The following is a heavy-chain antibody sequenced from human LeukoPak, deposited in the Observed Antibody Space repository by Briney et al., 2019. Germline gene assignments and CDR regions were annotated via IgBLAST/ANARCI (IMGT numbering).Heavy chain of an antibody. CDR3: ARGRRIQPYYYYYMDV. V-gene: IGHV4-34*01. J-gene: IGHJ6*03. CDR1: GGSFSGYY. D-gene: IGHD5-18*01. Sequence: PSETLSLTCAVYGGSFSGYYWSWIRQPPGKGLEWIGEINHSGSTNYNPSLKSRLTISVDTSKNQFSLKLSSVTAADTAVYYCARGRRIQPYYYYYMDVWGKGTTVTVSS. CDR2: INHSGST.